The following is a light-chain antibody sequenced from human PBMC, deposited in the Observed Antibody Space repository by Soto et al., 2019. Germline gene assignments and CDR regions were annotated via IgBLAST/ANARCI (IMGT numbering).Light chain of an antibody. CDR3: AAWDDSVIGHYV. CDR2: RNN. CDR1: KSNIGNNF. Sequence: QSVPTQAPSASGTPGQRVVISCSGSKSNIGNNFVYWFQQFPGMAPKLLIYRNNQRRSGVPDRFSGSKSGTSASLAISGLRSEDESDYYCAAWDDSVIGHYVFVTGTKLTVL. V-gene: IGLV1-47*01. J-gene: IGLJ1*01.